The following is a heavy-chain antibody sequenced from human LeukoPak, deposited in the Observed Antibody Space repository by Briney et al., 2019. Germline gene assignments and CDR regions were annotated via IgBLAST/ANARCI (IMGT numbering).Heavy chain of an antibody. Sequence: ASVKVSCKASGYTFTSYYMHWVRQAPGQGLEWMGIINPSGGSTSYAQKFQGRVTITADKSTSTAYMELSSLRSEDTAVYYCATSTVTQNYYYYGMDVWGQGTTVTVSS. CDR2: INPSGGST. CDR3: ATSTVTQNYYYYGMDV. V-gene: IGHV1-46*01. CDR1: GYTFTSYY. D-gene: IGHD4-11*01. J-gene: IGHJ6*02.